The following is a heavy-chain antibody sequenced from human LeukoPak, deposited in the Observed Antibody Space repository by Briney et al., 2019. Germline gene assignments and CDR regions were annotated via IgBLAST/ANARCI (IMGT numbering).Heavy chain of an antibody. Sequence: SVKVSCKTSGDTFRRYAIIWVRQAPGQGLEWMGGIIPMFGAANYAQKLQGRVTFTADKSTNTVYMDLSSLTSEDTAIYYCARTTSQSIVAAGDYWGQGTLVSVFS. CDR2: IIPMFGAA. D-gene: IGHD2-15*01. V-gene: IGHV1-69*06. J-gene: IGHJ4*02. CDR3: ARTTSQSIVAAGDY. CDR1: GDTFRRYA.